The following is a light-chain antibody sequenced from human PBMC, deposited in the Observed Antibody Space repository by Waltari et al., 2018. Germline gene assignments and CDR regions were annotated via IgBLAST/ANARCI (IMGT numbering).Light chain of an antibody. CDR2: DDT. CDR1: DISSPS. Sequence: YVVTQPTSVSVAPGQPARIPCGGNDISSPSVHWYQQKPGQAPLLIVYDDTDRPSGIPERFSGSNSGNAATLTISSVEAGDEADYYCQVWDINNDQVVFGGGTKVTVL. V-gene: IGLV3-21*02. CDR3: QVWDINNDQVV. J-gene: IGLJ2*01.